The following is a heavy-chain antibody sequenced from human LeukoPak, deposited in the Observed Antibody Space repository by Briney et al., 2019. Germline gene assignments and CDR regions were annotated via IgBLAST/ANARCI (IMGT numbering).Heavy chain of an antibody. CDR2: IIPIFGTA. J-gene: IGHJ6*03. D-gene: IGHD6-13*01. V-gene: IGHV1-69*05. CDR1: GGTFSSYA. Sequence: ASVKVSCKASGGTFSSYAIIWVRQAPGQGLEWMGGIIPIFGTANYAQKFQGRVTITTDESTSTAYMELSSLRSEDTAVYYCASSQQLVRPQRYYYYYYYMDVWGKGTTVTVSS. CDR3: ASSQQLVRPQRYYYYYYYMDV.